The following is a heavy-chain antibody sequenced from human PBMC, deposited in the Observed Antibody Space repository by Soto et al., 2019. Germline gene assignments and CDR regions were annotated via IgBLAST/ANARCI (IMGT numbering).Heavy chain of an antibody. J-gene: IGHJ6*02. CDR3: ILDCTSMSCYGYLGVDV. V-gene: IGHV1-69*01. Sequence: QVHLVQSGAEVKTPGSSVKVPCKASGGTFSSFLMGWVRQAPGQGLEWMGGIIPVFGRATYAQKFQGRVSITADESTSTVYMELSGLKSEDTAVYYCILDCTSMSCYGYLGVDVWGQGTTVTVSS. CDR1: GGTFSSFL. CDR2: IIPVFGRA. D-gene: IGHD2-2*01.